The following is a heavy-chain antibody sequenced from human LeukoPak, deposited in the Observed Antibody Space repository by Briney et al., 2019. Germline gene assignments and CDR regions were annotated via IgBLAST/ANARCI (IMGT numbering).Heavy chain of an antibody. V-gene: IGHV1-69*13. CDR2: IIPIFGTA. D-gene: IGHD3-22*01. CDR3: ARVHLHRALSYYDSSGPFDY. J-gene: IGHJ4*02. CDR1: GYTFTSYG. Sequence: SVKVSCKASGYTFTSYGISWVRQAPGQGLEWMGGIIPIFGTANYAQKFQGRVTITADESTSTAYMELSSLRSEDTAVYYCARVHLHRALSYYDSSGPFDYWGQGTLVTVSS.